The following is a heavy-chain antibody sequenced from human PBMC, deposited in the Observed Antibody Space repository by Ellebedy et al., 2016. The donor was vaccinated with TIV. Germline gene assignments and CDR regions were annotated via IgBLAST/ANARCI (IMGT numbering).Heavy chain of an antibody. CDR3: AKDHIVVVTAILDY. V-gene: IGHV3-30*18. J-gene: IGHJ4*02. D-gene: IGHD2-21*02. Sequence: GESLKISXAASGFTFSSHAMHWVRQAPGKGLEWVAVISYDGSYKYYADSVKGRFTISRDNSKNTLYLQMNSLRAEDTAVYYCAKDHIVVVTAILDYWGQGTLVTVSS. CDR1: GFTFSSHA. CDR2: ISYDGSYK.